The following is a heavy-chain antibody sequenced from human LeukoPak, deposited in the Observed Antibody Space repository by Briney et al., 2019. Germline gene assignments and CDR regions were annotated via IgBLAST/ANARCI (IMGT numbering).Heavy chain of an antibody. J-gene: IGHJ5*02. Sequence: PGRSLRLSCAVSGFTFDDYAVHWVRQAPGKGLEWVSYISSSSSTIYYADSVKRRFTISRDNAKNSLYLQMNSLRAEDTAVYYCAREGAMTTYPYNWFDPWGQGTLVTVSS. V-gene: IGHV3-48*01. CDR2: ISSSSSTI. CDR3: AREGAMTTYPYNWFDP. D-gene: IGHD4-11*01. CDR1: GFTFDDYA.